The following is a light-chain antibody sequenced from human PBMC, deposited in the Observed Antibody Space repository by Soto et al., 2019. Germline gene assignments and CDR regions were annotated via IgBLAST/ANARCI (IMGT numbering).Light chain of an antibody. CDR1: QSVSSSY. CDR3: QQYDSWPYT. J-gene: IGKJ3*01. V-gene: IGKV3-20*01. CDR2: GAS. Sequence: EIVLTQSPGTLSLSPGERATLSCRASQSVSSSYLAWYQQKPGQAPRLLIYGASSRATGIPDRFSGSGSGTDFTLTISRLEPEDFAVYYCQQYDSWPYTFGPGSKVHFK.